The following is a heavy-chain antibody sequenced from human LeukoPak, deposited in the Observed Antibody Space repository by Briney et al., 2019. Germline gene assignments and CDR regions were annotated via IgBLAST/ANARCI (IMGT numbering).Heavy chain of an antibody. J-gene: IGHJ5*02. V-gene: IGHV4-30-4*01. CDR1: GGSISSGDYY. D-gene: IGHD2-15*01. Sequence: SETLSLTCTVSGGSISSGDYYWSWIRQPPGKGLEWIGYIYYSGGTYYNPSLKSRVTISVDTSKNQFSLKLSSVTAADTAVYYCARGASLYCSGGSCYSGRRYNWFDPWGQGTLVTVSS. CDR3: ARGASLYCSGGSCYSGRRYNWFDP. CDR2: IYYSGGT.